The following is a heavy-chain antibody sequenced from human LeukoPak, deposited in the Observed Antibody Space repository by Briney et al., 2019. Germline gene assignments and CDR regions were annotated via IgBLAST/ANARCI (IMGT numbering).Heavy chain of an antibody. J-gene: IGHJ5*02. CDR3: ARDVGSSALPPRRDWFDP. CDR2: INSDGSST. D-gene: IGHD6-6*01. Sequence: TGGSLRLSCAASGFTFSSYAMSWVRQAPGKGLVWVSRINSDGSSTSYADSVKGRFTISRDNAKNTLYLQMNCLRAEDTAVYYCARDVGSSALPPRRDWFDPWGQGTLVTVSS. CDR1: GFTFSSYA. V-gene: IGHV3-74*01.